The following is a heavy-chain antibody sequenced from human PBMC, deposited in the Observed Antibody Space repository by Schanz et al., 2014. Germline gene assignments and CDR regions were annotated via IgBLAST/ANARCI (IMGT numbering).Heavy chain of an antibody. CDR1: GFTVNTNY. Sequence: EVHLVESGGGLIQPGGSLRLSCAVSGFTVNTNYMSWVRQAPGKGLEWISSMYINSGSTQYADSVKGRFIISRDSSKNTLFLQMNSLRAEDTAVYYCVKEGTVVSGSPRDYWGQGTLVTVSS. CDR3: VKEGTVVSGSPRDY. V-gene: IGHV3-53*01. CDR2: MYINSGST. J-gene: IGHJ4*02. D-gene: IGHD3-10*01.